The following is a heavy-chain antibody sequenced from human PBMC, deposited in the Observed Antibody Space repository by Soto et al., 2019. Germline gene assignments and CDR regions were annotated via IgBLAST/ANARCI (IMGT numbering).Heavy chain of an antibody. V-gene: IGHV3-33*01. D-gene: IGHD2-8*01. CDR2: IYYDGSNR. Sequence: PGGSLRLSCAASGFTFGTYAMHWVRQAPGKGLEWVAVIYYDGSNRYYGDAVKGRFTISRDNSKSTLYLQMSSLRAEDTAVYYCARAFCTNGVCHDFFYYWGRVTLVTVSS. CDR3: ARAFCTNGVCHDFFYY. CDR1: GFTFGTYA. J-gene: IGHJ4*01.